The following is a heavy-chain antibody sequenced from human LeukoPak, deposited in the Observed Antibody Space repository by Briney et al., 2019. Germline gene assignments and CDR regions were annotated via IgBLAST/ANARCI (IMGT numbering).Heavy chain of an antibody. CDR2: IWYDGSNQ. Sequence: PGGSLRLSCAASGFTFSTYVMHWVRQAPGKGLEWVAVIWYDGSNQNYADSVKGRFTISRDNAKNSLYLQMNSLRAEDTAVYYCAGAHGGSFDYWGQGTLVTVSS. CDR3: AGAHGGSFDY. D-gene: IGHD3-16*01. V-gene: IGHV3-33*01. CDR1: GFTFSTYV. J-gene: IGHJ4*02.